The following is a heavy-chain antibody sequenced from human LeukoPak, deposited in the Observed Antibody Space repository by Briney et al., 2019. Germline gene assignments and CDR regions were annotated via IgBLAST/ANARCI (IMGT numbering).Heavy chain of an antibody. CDR2: INHSGST. D-gene: IGHD6-19*01. J-gene: IGHJ4*02. Sequence: PSETLSLTCAVYGGSFSGYYWSWIRQPPGKGLEWIGEINHSGSTYYNPSLKSRVSISVDTSKDQFSLKLSSVTAADTAVYYCARHRDSSGWYDFDYWGQGTLVTVSS. CDR3: ARHRDSSGWYDFDY. CDR1: GGSFSGYY. V-gene: IGHV4-34*01.